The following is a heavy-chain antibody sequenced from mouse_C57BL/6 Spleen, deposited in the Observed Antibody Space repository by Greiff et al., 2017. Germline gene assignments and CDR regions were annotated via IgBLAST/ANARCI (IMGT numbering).Heavy chain of an antibody. CDR3: ARSGGNYEAWFAY. D-gene: IGHD2-1*01. CDR2: INPSNGGT. Sequence: QVQLQQSGTELVKPGASVKLSCKASGYTFTSYWMHWVKQRPGQGLEWIGNINPSNGGTNYNEKFKSKATLTVDKSSSTAYMQLSSLTSEDSAVYDCARSGGNYEAWFAYWGQGTLVTVSA. V-gene: IGHV1-53*01. J-gene: IGHJ3*01. CDR1: GYTFTSYW.